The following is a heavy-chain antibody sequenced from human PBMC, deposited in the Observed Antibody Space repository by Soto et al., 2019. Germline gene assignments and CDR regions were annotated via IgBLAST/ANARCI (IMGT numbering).Heavy chain of an antibody. Sequence: QVQLQQRGAGLLKLSETLSLTCAVYGGSFSGYYWSWIRQPPGHGLEWIGEINHSASTNYNRSLKSRVTTSVDTSKNQSSLRLRSVTAAETAVYYCARVRKLEVAKTLYHYYSAQVTLVTVSS. D-gene: IGHD6-19*01. CDR3: ARVRKLEVAKTLYHYY. V-gene: IGHV4-34*01. CDR1: GGSFSGYY. J-gene: IGHJ4*02. CDR2: INHSAST.